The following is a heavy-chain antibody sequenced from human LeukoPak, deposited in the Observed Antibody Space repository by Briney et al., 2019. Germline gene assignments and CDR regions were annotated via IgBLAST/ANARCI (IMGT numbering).Heavy chain of an antibody. V-gene: IGHV3-48*03. Sequence: GGSLRLSCAASGFTFSSYEMYWVRQAPGKGLEWVSYISSSGSTIYYADSVKGRFTISRDNAKNSLYLQMNSLRAEDTAVYYCAELGITMIGGVWGKGTTVTISS. CDR3: AELGITMIGGV. D-gene: IGHD3-10*02. J-gene: IGHJ6*04. CDR1: GFTFSSYE. CDR2: ISSSGSTI.